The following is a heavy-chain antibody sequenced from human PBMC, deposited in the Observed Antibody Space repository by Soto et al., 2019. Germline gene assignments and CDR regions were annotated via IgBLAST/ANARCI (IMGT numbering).Heavy chain of an antibody. CDR1: GDSVSSNSAA. CDR3: AREDILTGYYNGLDAFDI. J-gene: IGHJ3*02. Sequence: SPTLSLTCAISGDSVSSNSAAWNWIRQSPSRGLEWLGRTYYRSKWYNDYAVSVKSRITINPDTAKNQFSLQLNSVTPEDTAVYYCAREDILTGYYNGLDAFDIWGQGTMVTVSS. V-gene: IGHV6-1*01. CDR2: TYYRSKWYN. D-gene: IGHD3-9*01.